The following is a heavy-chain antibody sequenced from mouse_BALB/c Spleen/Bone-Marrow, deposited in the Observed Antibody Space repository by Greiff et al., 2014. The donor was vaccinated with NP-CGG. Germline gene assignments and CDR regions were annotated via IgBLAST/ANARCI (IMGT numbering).Heavy chain of an antibody. J-gene: IGHJ4*01. CDR3: AIYNEHYAMDY. Sequence: EEKLQESGAEQVKPGASVKLSCTASGFNIKDTYMHWVKQRPEQGLEWIGRIDPANGNTKYDPKFQGKATITADTSSNTAYLQLSSLTSEDTAVYYCAIYNEHYAMDYWGQGTSVTVSS. CDR1: GFNIKDTY. CDR2: IDPANGNT. V-gene: IGHV14-3*02.